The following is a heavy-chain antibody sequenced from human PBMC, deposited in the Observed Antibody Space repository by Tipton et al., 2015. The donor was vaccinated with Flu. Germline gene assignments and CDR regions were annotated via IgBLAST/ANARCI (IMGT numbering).Heavy chain of an antibody. D-gene: IGHD6-13*01. V-gene: IGHV1-2*02. CDR1: GYTLTGYY. Sequence: QVQLVQSGAEMKKPGASVKVSCKASGYTLTGYYMHWVRQAPGQGLEWMGWINPNSGGTNSAQTFQGRVTLTRDTSINTAYMEMTSLTPDDTAVYYCATVKPTGYLGTAAGWFDTWGQGTLVSVSS. CDR3: ATVKPTGYLGTAAGWFDT. CDR2: INPNSGGT. J-gene: IGHJ5*02.